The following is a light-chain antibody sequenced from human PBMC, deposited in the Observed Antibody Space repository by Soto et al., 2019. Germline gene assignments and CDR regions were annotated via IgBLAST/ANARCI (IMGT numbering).Light chain of an antibody. Sequence: DIQMTQSPSTLSAAVGGRVTITCRASQSISVWLAWYQQKPGKAPKPLIYKASSLESGVPSRFSGSGSGTEFTLPISSLQPDDFATYCCQQYHSFPRTFGPGTRVEI. V-gene: IGKV1-5*03. CDR3: QQYHSFPRT. CDR2: KAS. CDR1: QSISVW. J-gene: IGKJ1*01.